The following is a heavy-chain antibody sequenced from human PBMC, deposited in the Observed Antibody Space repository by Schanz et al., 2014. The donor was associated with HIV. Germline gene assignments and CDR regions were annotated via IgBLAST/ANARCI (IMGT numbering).Heavy chain of an antibody. J-gene: IGHJ4*02. V-gene: IGHV3-33*06. CDR3: AKVGRIYSTTWIDH. D-gene: IGHD6-13*01. CDR2: IWYDGSNK. CDR1: GFTFSNYG. Sequence: QVQLVESGGGVVQPGRSLRLSCAASGFTFSNYGMHWVRQAPGKGLEWVALIWYDGSNKYYADSVKGRFAISRDNSKNTVYLQMNSLRGEDSAVYYCAKVGRIYSTTWIDHWGQGTLVTVSS.